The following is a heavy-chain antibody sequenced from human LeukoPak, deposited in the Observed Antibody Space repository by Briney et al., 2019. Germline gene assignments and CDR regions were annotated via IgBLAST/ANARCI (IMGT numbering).Heavy chain of an antibody. CDR2: IYYSGST. V-gene: IGHV4-31*03. Sequence: PSENLSLTCTVSGGSISSGGYYWSWIRQHPGKGLEWIGYIYYSGSTYYNPSLKSRVTISVDTSKNQFSLKLSSVTAVDTAVYYCARTRAARFAFDIWGQGTMVTVSS. CDR3: ARTRAARFAFDI. J-gene: IGHJ3*02. D-gene: IGHD6-25*01. CDR1: GGSISSGGYY.